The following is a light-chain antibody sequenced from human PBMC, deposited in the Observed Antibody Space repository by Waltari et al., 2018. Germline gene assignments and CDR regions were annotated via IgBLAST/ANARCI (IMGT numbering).Light chain of an antibody. CDR2: KDK. V-gene: IGLV3-25*03. CDR1: ALATEN. CDR3: QSTDTTGTYLV. J-gene: IGLJ2*01. Sequence: SNELTQPPSVSVSPGQTARITCSGDALATENVYWYKQKPGQAPLLVKYKDKGMPAGIPERFTGSSSGTTVTLIINGVQAEDEADYYCQSTDTTGTYLVFGGGTKLTVL.